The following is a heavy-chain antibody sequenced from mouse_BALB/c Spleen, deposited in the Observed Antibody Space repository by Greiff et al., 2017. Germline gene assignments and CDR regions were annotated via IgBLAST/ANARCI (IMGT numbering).Heavy chain of an antibody. CDR1: GFTFSSFG. V-gene: IGHV5-17*02. CDR2: ISSGSSTT. J-gene: IGHJ1*01. CDR3: AAGKARYWYFDV. Sequence: EVKLVESGGGLVQPGGSRKLSCAASGFTFSSFGMHWVRQAPEKGLEWVAYISSGSSTTYYADTVKGRFTISRDNPKNTLVLQMTSLRSEDAAMYYCAAGKARYWYFDVWGEGTTVTVSA.